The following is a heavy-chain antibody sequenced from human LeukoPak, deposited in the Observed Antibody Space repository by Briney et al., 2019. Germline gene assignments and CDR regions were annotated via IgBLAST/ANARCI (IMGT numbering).Heavy chain of an antibody. D-gene: IGHD6-13*01. V-gene: IGHV1-2*02. CDR2: INPNSGVT. Sequence: ASVKVSCKASGYTFTGYYMHWVRQAPGQGLEWMGWINPNSGVTKYAQKFQGRVTMTRDTSISTAFMELRRLRSDDTAVYYCARDKGGAAAGFDYWGQGTLVTVSS. CDR1: GYTFTGYY. CDR3: ARDKGGAAAGFDY. J-gene: IGHJ4*02.